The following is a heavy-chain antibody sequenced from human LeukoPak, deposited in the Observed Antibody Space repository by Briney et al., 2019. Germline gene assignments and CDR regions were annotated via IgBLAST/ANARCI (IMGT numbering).Heavy chain of an antibody. CDR3: ATVKVVAATILFDY. Sequence: ASVKVSCKASGGTFSSYAISWVRQAPGQGLEWMGGIIPIFGTANYAQKFQGRVTITTDESTSTAYMELSSLRSEDTAVYYCATVKVVAATILFDYWGQGTLVTVSS. J-gene: IGHJ4*02. D-gene: IGHD2-15*01. CDR2: IIPIFGTA. V-gene: IGHV1-69*05. CDR1: GGTFSSYA.